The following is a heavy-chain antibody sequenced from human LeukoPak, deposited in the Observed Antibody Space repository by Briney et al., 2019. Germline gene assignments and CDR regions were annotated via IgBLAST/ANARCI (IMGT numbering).Heavy chain of an antibody. J-gene: IGHJ4*02. D-gene: IGHD2-2*01. CDR1: GGTFSSYA. V-gene: IGHV1-69*04. CDR2: IIPILGIA. Sequence: GASVKVSCKASGGTFSSYAISWVRQAPGQGLEWMGRIIPILGIANYAQKFQGRVTITADKSTSTAYMELSSLRSEDTAVYYCACWTLVVPAAPPVGYFDYWGQGTLVTVSS. CDR3: ACWTLVVPAAPPVGYFDY.